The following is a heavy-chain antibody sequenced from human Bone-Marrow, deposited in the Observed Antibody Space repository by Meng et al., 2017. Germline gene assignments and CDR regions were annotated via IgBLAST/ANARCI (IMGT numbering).Heavy chain of an antibody. J-gene: IGHJ4*02. V-gene: IGHV7-4-1*02. D-gene: IGHD6-13*01. CDR2: INTNTGNP. Sequence: ASVKVSCKASGYTFTSYAMNWVRQAPGQGLEWMGWINTNTGNPTYAQGFTGRFVFSLDTSVSTAYLQISSLKAEDTAVYYCARGPDPTKSSWYGFGFDYWGQGTLVTVSS. CDR3: ARGPDPTKSSWYGFGFDY. CDR1: GYTFTSYA.